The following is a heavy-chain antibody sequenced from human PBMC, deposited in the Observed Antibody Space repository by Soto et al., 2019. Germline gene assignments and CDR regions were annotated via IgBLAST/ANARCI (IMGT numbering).Heavy chain of an antibody. CDR3: AKGGYYYDTSGPIFEY. D-gene: IGHD3-22*01. V-gene: IGHV3-23*01. Sequence: TGGSLRLSCAAFGFTFSSYAMSWVRQAPGKGLEWVSSISGSGGTYYYADSVKGRFTLSRDNSKNTLYLQMNSLRAEDTAVYYCAKGGYYYDTSGPIFEYWGQGTLVT. CDR1: GFTFSSYA. CDR2: ISGSGGTY. J-gene: IGHJ4*02.